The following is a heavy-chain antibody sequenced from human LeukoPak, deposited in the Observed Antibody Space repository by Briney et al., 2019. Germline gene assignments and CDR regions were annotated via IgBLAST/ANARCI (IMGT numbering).Heavy chain of an antibody. CDR1: GGTFSSYA. D-gene: IGHD3-22*01. CDR3: AREMTDYYDSSGYYFDY. Sequence: ASVTVSCKASGGTFSSYAISWVRQAPGQGLEWMGGIIPIFGTANYAQKFQGRVTITADESTSTAYMELSSLRSEDTAVYYCAREMTDYYDSSGYYFDYWGQGTLVTVSS. CDR2: IIPIFGTA. V-gene: IGHV1-69*01. J-gene: IGHJ4*02.